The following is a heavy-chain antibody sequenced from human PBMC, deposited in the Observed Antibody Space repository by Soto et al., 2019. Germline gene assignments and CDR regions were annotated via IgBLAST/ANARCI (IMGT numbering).Heavy chain of an antibody. CDR2: IYYSGST. CDR1: GGSISSGGYY. Sequence: TSETLSLTCTVSGGSISSGGYYWSWIRQHPGKGLEWIGYIYYSGSTYYNPSLKSRVTISVDTSKNQFSLKLSSVTAADTAVYYCARDKTPGSDFWSGYLHGRLRYYYYMDVWGKGTTVTVSS. V-gene: IGHV4-31*03. J-gene: IGHJ6*03. D-gene: IGHD3-3*01. CDR3: ARDKTPGSDFWSGYLHGRLRYYYYMDV.